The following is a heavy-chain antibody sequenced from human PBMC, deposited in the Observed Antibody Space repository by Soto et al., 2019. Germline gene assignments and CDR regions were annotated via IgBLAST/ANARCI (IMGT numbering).Heavy chain of an antibody. D-gene: IGHD3-22*01. CDR3: ARGGKGYYDSSGYSGAAFDI. CDR1: GGSISSYY. V-gene: IGHV4-59*01. CDR2: IYYSGST. Sequence: SETLSLTCPVSGGSISSYYWSWIRQPPGKGLEWIGYIYYSGSTNYNPSLKSRVTISVDTSKNQFSLKLSSVTAADTAVYYCARGGKGYYDSSGYSGAAFDIWGQGTMVTVSS. J-gene: IGHJ3*02.